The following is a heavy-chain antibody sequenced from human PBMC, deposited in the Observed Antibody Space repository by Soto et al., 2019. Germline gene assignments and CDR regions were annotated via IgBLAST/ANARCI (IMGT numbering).Heavy chain of an antibody. CDR3: ARSHSSSFDP. V-gene: IGHV4-59*01. J-gene: IGHJ5*02. CDR1: GGSISSYF. CDR2: IFYSGST. Sequence: ASETLSLTCTVSGGSISSYFWNWIRQPPGEGLEWIGYIFYSGSTNYNPSLKSRVTMSVDTSKNQFSLNLSSVTAADTAVYYCARSHSSSFDPWGQGTLVTVSS. D-gene: IGHD6-6*01.